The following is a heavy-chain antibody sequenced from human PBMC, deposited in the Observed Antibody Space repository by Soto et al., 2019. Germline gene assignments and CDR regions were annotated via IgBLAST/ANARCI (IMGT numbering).Heavy chain of an antibody. CDR1: GGSMSNYY. Sequence: QVQLQESGPGLVKPPETLSLTCTVSGGSMSNYYWSWIRQPAGKGLEWIGRIYTTGSPHYNPSLKRRVTLSIDMSKNQFSLKLNSVTAADTAVYYCARALPSIYEILTGHFDHWGQGTLVTVSS. D-gene: IGHD3-9*01. CDR3: ARALPSIYEILTGHFDH. J-gene: IGHJ4*02. CDR2: IYTTGSP. V-gene: IGHV4-4*07.